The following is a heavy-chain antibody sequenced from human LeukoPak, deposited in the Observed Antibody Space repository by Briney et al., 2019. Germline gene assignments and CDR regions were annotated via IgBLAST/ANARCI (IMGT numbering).Heavy chain of an antibody. D-gene: IGHD5-12*01. Sequence: PGASLRLSCAASGFTFSSYAMSWVRQAPGKGLEWVANIKQDGSEKYYVDSVKGRFTISRDNAKNSLYLQMNSLRAEDTAVYYCARDLGYSGYGFDYWGQGTLVTVSS. CDR3: ARDLGYSGYGFDY. CDR2: IKQDGSEK. J-gene: IGHJ4*02. V-gene: IGHV3-7*01. CDR1: GFTFSSYA.